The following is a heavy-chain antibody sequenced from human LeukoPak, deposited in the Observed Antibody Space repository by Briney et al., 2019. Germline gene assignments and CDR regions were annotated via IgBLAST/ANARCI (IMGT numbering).Heavy chain of an antibody. CDR3: ARSPALYYGSGRFLDY. CDR1: GGTFSSYA. D-gene: IGHD3-10*01. V-gene: IGHV1-69*13. CDR2: IIPIFGTA. Sequence: GASVKVSCKASGGTFSSYAISWVRQAPGQGLEWMGGIIPIFGTANYAQKFQGRVTITADESTSTAYMELSSLRSEDTAVYYRARSPALYYGSGRFLDYWGQGTLVTVSS. J-gene: IGHJ4*02.